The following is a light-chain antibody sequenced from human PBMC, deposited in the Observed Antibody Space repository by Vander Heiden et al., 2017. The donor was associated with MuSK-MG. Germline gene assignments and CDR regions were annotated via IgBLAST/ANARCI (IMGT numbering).Light chain of an antibody. CDR2: ATS. J-gene: IGKJ2*01. V-gene: IGKV1-NL1*01. CDR3: QQYYTPPYT. CDR1: QGLSNS. Sequence: IQMTQSPSSLSASVGDRVTITCRASQGLSNSLAWYQQRPGKSPKLLLYATSRLETGVPSRFSGSGSGTDYTVTITSLQPEDSATYFCQQYYTPPYTFGQGTKLVIK.